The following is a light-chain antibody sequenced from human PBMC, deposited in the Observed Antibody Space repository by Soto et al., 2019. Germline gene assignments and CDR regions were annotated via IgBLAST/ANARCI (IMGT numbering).Light chain of an antibody. V-gene: IGKV3-20*01. CDR2: DAS. CDR1: QSISSS. J-gene: IGKJ1*01. Sequence: EIVLIQSPVTLSLSPGGRAALSCRASQSISSSIAWYQQNPGQAPRLLIFDASNRATGIPVRFSGSGSGTDFTLTISSLEPDDFTVYYCQQYGSSPGTFGQGTKVDI. CDR3: QQYGSSPGT.